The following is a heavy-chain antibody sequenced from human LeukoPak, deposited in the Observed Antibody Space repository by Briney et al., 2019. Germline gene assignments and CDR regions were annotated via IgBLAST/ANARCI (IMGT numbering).Heavy chain of an antibody. Sequence: GASVKVSCKASGYTFTSYGISWVRQAPGQGLEWMGWISAYNGNTNYAQKLQGRVTMTTDTSTSTAYMELRSLRSDDTAVYYCARDYGDFRIDWYFDLWGRGTLVTVSS. CDR1: GYTFTSYG. CDR2: ISAYNGNT. V-gene: IGHV1-18*01. CDR3: ARDYGDFRIDWYFDL. J-gene: IGHJ2*01. D-gene: IGHD4-17*01.